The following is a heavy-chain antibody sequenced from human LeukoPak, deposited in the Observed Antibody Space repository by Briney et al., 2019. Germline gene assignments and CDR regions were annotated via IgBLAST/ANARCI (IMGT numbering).Heavy chain of an antibody. CDR3: ARASWVSSTDAVR. CDR2: IRGNGET. J-gene: IGHJ4*02. CDR1: GLSFSTFA. Sequence: PGGSLRLSCAASGLSFSTFAMSWVRQGPARGLEWVSSIRGNGETSYADSVKGRFTLSSDSSRNTVYLQLNNLRVEDTAIYYCARASWVSSTDAVRWGQGTLVTVSS. V-gene: IGHV3-23*01. D-gene: IGHD3-16*01.